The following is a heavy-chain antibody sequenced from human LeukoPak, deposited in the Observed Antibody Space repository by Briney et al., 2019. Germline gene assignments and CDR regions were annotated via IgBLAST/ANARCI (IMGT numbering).Heavy chain of an antibody. D-gene: IGHD3-9*01. CDR1: GGSISSYY. CDR3: ARQSGDILTGPYYYGMDV. CDR2: IYYSGST. Sequence: PSETLSLTCTVSGGSISSYYWSWIRQPPGKGLEWIGYIYYSGSTNYNPSLKSRVTISVDTSKNQFSLRLSSVSAADTAEYYCARQSGDILTGPYYYGMDVWGQGTTVTVSS. V-gene: IGHV4-59*08. J-gene: IGHJ6*02.